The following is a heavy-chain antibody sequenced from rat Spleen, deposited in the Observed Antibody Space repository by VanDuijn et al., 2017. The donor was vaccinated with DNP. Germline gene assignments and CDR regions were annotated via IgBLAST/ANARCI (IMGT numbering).Heavy chain of an antibody. J-gene: IGHJ3*01. D-gene: IGHD1-1*01. CDR1: GFTFSDYY. CDR3: ARPMDYYSGGFAY. V-gene: IGHV5-22*01. CDR2: ITYDGGSS. Sequence: EVQLVESGGGLVQPGRSLKLSCAASGFTFSDYYMAWVRQAPTKGLEWVAYITYDGGSSYYRDSVKGRFTISRDNAKSTLHLQMNSLRSEDMATYYCARPMDYYSGGFAYWGQGTLVTVSS.